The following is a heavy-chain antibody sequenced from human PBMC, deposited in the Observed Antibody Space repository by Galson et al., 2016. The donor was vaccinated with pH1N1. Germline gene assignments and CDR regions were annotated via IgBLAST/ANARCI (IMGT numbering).Heavy chain of an antibody. V-gene: IGHV6-1*01. CDR2: TYHRSKWYN. Sequence: CAISGDSVSSNSATWNWIRQSPSRGLEWLGRTYHRSKWYNDYAESVKSRIIISTDPSKNQLSLQLNSVTPADTAVYYCARGVIDYDFWSGYQDHAAFDIWGQGTMVTVSS. CDR1: GDSVSSNSAT. D-gene: IGHD3-3*01. CDR3: ARGVIDYDFWSGYQDHAAFDI. J-gene: IGHJ3*02.